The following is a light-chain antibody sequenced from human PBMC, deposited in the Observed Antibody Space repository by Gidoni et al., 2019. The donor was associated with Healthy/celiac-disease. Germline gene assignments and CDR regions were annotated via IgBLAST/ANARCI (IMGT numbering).Light chain of an antibody. CDR2: EVS. Sequence: GSPGQSITISCTGTSSDVGGYNYVSWYQQHPGKAPKLMIYEVSNRPSGVSNRFSGSKSGNTASLTISGLQAEDEADYYCSSYTSSSTFYVFGTGTKVTVL. J-gene: IGLJ1*01. CDR3: SSYTSSSTFYV. CDR1: SSDVGGYNY. V-gene: IGLV2-14*01.